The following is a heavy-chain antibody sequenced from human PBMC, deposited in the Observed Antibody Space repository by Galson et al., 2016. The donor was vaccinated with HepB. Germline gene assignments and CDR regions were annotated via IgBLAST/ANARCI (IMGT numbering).Heavy chain of an antibody. CDR2: ISTRRTT. V-gene: IGHV3-23*01. CDR1: GFVFSNLG. D-gene: IGHD1-1*01. J-gene: IGHJ4*02. CDR3: AKERLVRRIFDH. Sequence: SLRLSCAASGFVFSNLGLSWVRQAPGKGLEWVASISTRRTTYSSDSVQGRFTISRDNSNNTLYLQMNGLRAEDAAVYYCAKERLVRRIFDHWGQGTLLTVSS.